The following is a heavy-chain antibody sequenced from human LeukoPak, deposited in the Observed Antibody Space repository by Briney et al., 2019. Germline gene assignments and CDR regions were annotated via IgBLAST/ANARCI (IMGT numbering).Heavy chain of an antibody. CDR3: ARTRLGTSTSFYFDL. Sequence: HSGGSLRLSCAASEFIFSDYDMHWVRQAPGKGLEWVALIRYDGRSEYYSGYMQGRSTISRDNSKNNLFLNMNNLGPEDTAVYFCARTRLGTSTSFYFDLWGQGTLVTVSS. D-gene: IGHD1-26*01. V-gene: IGHV3-30*02. CDR2: IRYDGRSE. CDR1: EFIFSDYD. J-gene: IGHJ4*02.